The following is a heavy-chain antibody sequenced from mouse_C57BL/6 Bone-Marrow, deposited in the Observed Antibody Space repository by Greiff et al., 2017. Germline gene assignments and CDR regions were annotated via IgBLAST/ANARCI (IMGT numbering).Heavy chain of an antibody. CDR3: ARYRGYWYCDV. V-gene: IGHV1-63*01. Sequence: QVQLQQSGAELVRPGTSVKMSCKASGYTFTNYWIGWAKQRPGQGLEWIGDIYPGGGYTNYNEKFKGKATLTADKSSSTAYMQFSSLTSEDSAIYYCARYRGYWYCDVWGTGTTVTVSS. CDR2: IYPGGGYT. J-gene: IGHJ1*03. CDR1: GYTFTNYW.